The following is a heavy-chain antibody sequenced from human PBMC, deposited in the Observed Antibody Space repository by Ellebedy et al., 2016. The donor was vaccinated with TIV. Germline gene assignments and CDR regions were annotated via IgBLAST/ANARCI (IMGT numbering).Heavy chain of an antibody. V-gene: IGHV3-23*01. CDR3: AKDIGWELRGFDY. Sequence: GESLKISXAASGFTFSSYAMSWVRQAPGKGLEWVSAISGSGGSTYYADSVKGRFTISRDNSKNTLYLQMNSLRAEDTAVYYCAKDIGWELRGFDYWGQGTLVTVSS. D-gene: IGHD1-26*01. CDR2: ISGSGGST. J-gene: IGHJ4*02. CDR1: GFTFSSYA.